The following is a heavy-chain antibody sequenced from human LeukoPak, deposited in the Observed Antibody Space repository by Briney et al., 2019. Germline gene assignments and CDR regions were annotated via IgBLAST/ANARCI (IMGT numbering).Heavy chain of an antibody. V-gene: IGHV3-30-3*01. J-gene: IGHJ4*02. CDR2: ISYAGSNK. D-gene: IGHD5-18*01. CDR3: ARDTGCGYGYGYYFDY. CDR1: GFTLSSYA. Sequence: GGSLTLSCAASGFTLSSYAMHWVRQAPGKGLEWVAVISYAGSNKYYPHSVKDRFTISRDNSKNTLNLQMNSLRDEDTAVYYCARDTGCGYGYGYYFDYWGQGTLVTVSS.